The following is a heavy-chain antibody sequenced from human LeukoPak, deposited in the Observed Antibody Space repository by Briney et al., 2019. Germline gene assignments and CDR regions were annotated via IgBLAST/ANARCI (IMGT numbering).Heavy chain of an antibody. CDR1: GDSVSSNSAA. CDR2: TYYRSKWYT. D-gene: IGHD3-10*01. Sequence: SQTLSLTCAISGDSVSSNSAAWNWIRQSPSRGLEWLGRTYYRSKWYTYYAVSVKSRISINRDTSKNQISLQLNSVTPEDTAVYSGERSTGPIDYGGQGTLVTVSS. CDR3: ERSTGPIDY. V-gene: IGHV6-1*01. J-gene: IGHJ4*02.